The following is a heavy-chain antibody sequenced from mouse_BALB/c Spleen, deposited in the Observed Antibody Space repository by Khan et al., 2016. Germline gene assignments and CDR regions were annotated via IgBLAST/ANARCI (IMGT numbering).Heavy chain of an antibody. J-gene: IGHJ2*01. V-gene: IGHV5-6-5*01. Sequence: EVELVESGGGLVKPGGSLKLSCAASGFTFSSYAMSWVRQTPEKRLEWVASISSGGNTFSPDSLKGRFTISRDNARYLLYLQMSRLRSEDTAMYYCTGGVTTVVDYFDYWGHGTTLAVFS. D-gene: IGHD1-1*01. CDR2: ISSGGNT. CDR1: GFTFSSYA. CDR3: TGGVTTVVDYFDY.